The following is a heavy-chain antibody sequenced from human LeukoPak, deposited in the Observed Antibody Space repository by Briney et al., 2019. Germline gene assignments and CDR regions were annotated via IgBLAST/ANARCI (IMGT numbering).Heavy chain of an antibody. J-gene: IGHJ5*02. Sequence: EASVKVSCKASGYTFTSYYMHWVRQAPGQGLEWMGIINPSGGSTSYAQKFQGRVTMTRDMSTSTVYMELSRLRSEDAAVYYCARSFPYYDYAPPGGNWFDPWGQGTLVTVSS. CDR2: INPSGGST. CDR1: GYTFTSYY. D-gene: IGHD3-16*01. V-gene: IGHV1-46*01. CDR3: ARSFPYYDYAPPGGNWFDP.